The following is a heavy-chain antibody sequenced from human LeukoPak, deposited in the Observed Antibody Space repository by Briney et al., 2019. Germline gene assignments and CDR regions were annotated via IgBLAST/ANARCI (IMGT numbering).Heavy chain of an antibody. J-gene: IGHJ4*02. CDR3: AKDVLDDGLFDY. CDR1: GFTFSSYG. CDR2: ISYDGSNK. Sequence: GGSLRLSCAASGFTFSSYGMYWVRQAPGNGLEWVAVISYDGSNKYYADSVKGRFTISRDNSKNTLYLQMNSLRAEDTAVYYWAKDVLDDGLFDYWGQGTLVTVSS. D-gene: IGHD4-17*01. V-gene: IGHV3-30*18.